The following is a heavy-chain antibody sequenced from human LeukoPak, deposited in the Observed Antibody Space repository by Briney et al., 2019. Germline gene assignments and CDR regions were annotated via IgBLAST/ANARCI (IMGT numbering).Heavy chain of an antibody. D-gene: IGHD3-10*02. Sequence: GGSLRLSCAASGFTFSSYEMNWVRQAPGKGLELVSYISSSGSTIYYADSVNGRFTISRDNAKNSLYLQMNSLRAEDTAVYYCAELGITMIGGVWGKGTTVTISS. CDR2: ISSSGSTI. CDR1: GFTFSSYE. V-gene: IGHV3-48*03. CDR3: AELGITMIGGV. J-gene: IGHJ6*04.